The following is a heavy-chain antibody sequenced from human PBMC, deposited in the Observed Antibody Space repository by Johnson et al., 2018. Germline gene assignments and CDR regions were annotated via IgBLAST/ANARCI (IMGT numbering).Heavy chain of an antibody. Sequence: QVQLVESGGGVVQPGRSLRLSCTASGFSFSNYAMHWVRQAPGKGLEWVAIISYGGSSIYYTDSVKGRFTISRDNSKNTLYLQRNSLRTDDTAVYYCARDFNAGFDAFDIWRQGTMVTVSS. D-gene: IGHD1-1*01. CDR3: ARDFNAGFDAFDI. CDR2: ISYGGSSI. J-gene: IGHJ3*02. CDR1: GFSFSNYA. V-gene: IGHV3-30-3*01.